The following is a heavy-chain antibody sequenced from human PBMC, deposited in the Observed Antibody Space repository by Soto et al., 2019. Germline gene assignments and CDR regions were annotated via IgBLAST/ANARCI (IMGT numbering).Heavy chain of an antibody. J-gene: IGHJ4*02. V-gene: IGHV3-23*01. CDR2: ISGGGTST. CDR1: GFTFSSYA. CDR3: ARIAARTGYFDY. Sequence: GGSLRLSCAASGFTFSSYAMTWVRQAPGKGLAWVSRISGGGTSTYYADSVKGRFTISRDNAKNSLYLQMNSLRAEDTAVYYCARIAARTGYFDYWGQGTLVTVSS. D-gene: IGHD6-6*01.